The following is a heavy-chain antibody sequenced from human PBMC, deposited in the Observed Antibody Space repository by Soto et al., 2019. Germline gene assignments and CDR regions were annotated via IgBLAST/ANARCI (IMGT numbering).Heavy chain of an antibody. CDR2: ISWNSGSV. V-gene: IGHV3-9*01. Sequence: EVQLVESGGGLVQPGRSLRISCAASGFRFEDSAMHWVRQAPGKGLEWVSGISWNSGSVVYADSVRGRFTISRDNAKNSLYMEMNSLRPEDTALYFCAKIRNSGGFYFFDYWGQGTLVTVSS. CDR3: AKIRNSGGFYFFDY. J-gene: IGHJ4*02. D-gene: IGHD6-19*01. CDR1: GFRFEDSA.